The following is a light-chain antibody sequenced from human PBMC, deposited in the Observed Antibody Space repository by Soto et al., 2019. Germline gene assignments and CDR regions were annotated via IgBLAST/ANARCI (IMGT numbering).Light chain of an antibody. CDR1: QYINTR. CDR2: GAS. J-gene: IGKJ2*01. V-gene: IGKV3D-20*01. Sequence: EIVLTQSPATLSSFPGDRVTLSCRASQYINTRLAWYQHKPGLAPRLLVYGASRRATGIPDRFSGSGSGTDFTLTISRLEPEDFAVYYCQHYGSLPPYNFGRGTKVDIK. CDR3: QHYGSLPPYN.